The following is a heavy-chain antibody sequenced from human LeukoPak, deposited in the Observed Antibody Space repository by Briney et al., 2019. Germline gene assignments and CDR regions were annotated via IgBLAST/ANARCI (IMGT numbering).Heavy chain of an antibody. D-gene: IGHD6-19*01. J-gene: IGHJ3*02. V-gene: IGHV1-2*02. CDR3: ARVFRQWLVRNAFDI. Sequence: ASVKVSCKASGYTFTSYGISWVRQAPGQGLEWMGWINPNSGGTNYAQKFQGRVTMTRDTSISTAYMELSRLRSDDTAVYYCARVFRQWLVRNAFDIWGQGTMVTVSS. CDR1: GYTFTSYG. CDR2: INPNSGGT.